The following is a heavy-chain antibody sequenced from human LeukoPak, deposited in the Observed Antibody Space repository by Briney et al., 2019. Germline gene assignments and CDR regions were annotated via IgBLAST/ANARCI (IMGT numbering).Heavy chain of an antibody. V-gene: IGHV4-59*01. CDR2: IYYSGST. J-gene: IGHJ5*02. CDR1: GGSISSYY. Sequence: SETLSLTCTVSGGSISSYYWSWIRQPPGKGLEWIGYIYYSGSTNYNPSLKSRVTISVDTSKNQFSLKLSSVTAADTAVYYCARMLADTAMVNWFDHWGQGTLVTVSS. CDR3: ARMLADTAMVNWFDH. D-gene: IGHD5-18*01.